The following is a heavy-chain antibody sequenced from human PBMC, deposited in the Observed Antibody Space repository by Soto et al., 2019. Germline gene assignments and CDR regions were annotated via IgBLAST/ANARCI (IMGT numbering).Heavy chain of an antibody. Sequence: SETLSLTCTVSGGSISSSNYYWGWIRQPPGKGLEWIGSIYYSGSTYYNSSLKSRVTISVDTSRNQFSLKLTSVTAADTAVYYCARSRPYYYDSSGYYPGPNWFDPWGQGTLVTVSS. CDR3: ARSRPYYYDSSGYYPGPNWFDP. V-gene: IGHV4-39*01. D-gene: IGHD3-22*01. J-gene: IGHJ5*02. CDR1: GGSISSSNYY. CDR2: IYYSGST.